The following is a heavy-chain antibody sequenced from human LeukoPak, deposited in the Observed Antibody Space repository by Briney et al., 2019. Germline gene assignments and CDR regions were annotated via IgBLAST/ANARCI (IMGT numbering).Heavy chain of an antibody. CDR1: GGSFSGYY. Sequence: PSETLSLTCAGYGGSFSGYYWSWIRQPPGKGLEWIGEINHSGSTNYNPSLKSRVTISVDTSKNQFSLKLSSVTTADTAVYYCARGIGIVATYFDYWGQGTLVTVSS. D-gene: IGHD5-12*01. V-gene: IGHV4-34*01. CDR3: ARGIGIVATYFDY. CDR2: INHSGST. J-gene: IGHJ4*02.